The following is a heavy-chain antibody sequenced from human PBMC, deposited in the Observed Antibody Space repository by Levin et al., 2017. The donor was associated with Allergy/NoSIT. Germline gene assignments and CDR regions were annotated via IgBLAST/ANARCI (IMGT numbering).Heavy chain of an antibody. D-gene: IGHD6-13*01. CDR2: ISSSSSYT. Sequence: GGSLRLSCAASGFTFSDYYMSWIRQAPGKGLEWVSYISSSSSYTNYADSVKGRFTISRDNAKNSLYLQMNSLRAEETAVYYCVRLVWSSSWNDYWGQGTLVTVSS. J-gene: IGHJ4*02. CDR1: GFTFSDYY. V-gene: IGHV3-11*03. CDR3: VRLVWSSSWNDY.